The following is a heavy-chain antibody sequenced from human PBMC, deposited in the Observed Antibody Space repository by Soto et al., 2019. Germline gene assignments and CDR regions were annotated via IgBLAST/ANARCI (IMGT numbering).Heavy chain of an antibody. CDR3: AHSSPYYDYWSGYYRKPLWFDY. CDR1: GFSLSTSGVC. CDR2: VYWDDDK. V-gene: IGHV2-5*02. J-gene: IGHJ4*02. Sequence: QITLKESGPTLVKPTQTLTLTCTFSGFSLSTSGVCVGWIRQPPGKALEWLAFVYWDDDKHYSPSLKSRLTITKDTSKNQVVLTMTNMDPVDTATYYCAHSSPYYDYWSGYYRKPLWFDYWGQGTLVTVSS. D-gene: IGHD3-3*01.